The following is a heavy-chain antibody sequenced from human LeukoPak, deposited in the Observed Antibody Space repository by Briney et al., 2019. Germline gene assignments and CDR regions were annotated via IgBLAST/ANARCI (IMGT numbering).Heavy chain of an antibody. V-gene: IGHV3-30*02. CDR2: IRYDGTKK. Sequence: AGGSLRLSCAASGFTFSSYGMHWVRQAPGKGPGWVAVIRYDGTKKYYADSVKGRFTISRDNSKNTLDLQMDSLRAEDTAVYYCAKDVRGEAAAQDYWGQGALVAVSS. CDR1: GFTFSSYG. D-gene: IGHD6-13*01. CDR3: AKDVRGEAAAQDY. J-gene: IGHJ4*02.